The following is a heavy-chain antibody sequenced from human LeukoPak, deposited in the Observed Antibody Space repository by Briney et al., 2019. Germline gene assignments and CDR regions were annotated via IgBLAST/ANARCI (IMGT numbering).Heavy chain of an antibody. CDR3: AELGITMIGGV. Sequence: GGSLRLSCAASGFTFSSYGMSWVRQAPGKGLEWVSYISSSGSTIYYADSVKGRFTSSRDNAKNSLYLQMNSLRAEDTAVYYCAELGITMIGGVWGKGTTVTISS. D-gene: IGHD3-10*02. J-gene: IGHJ6*04. CDR2: ISSSGSTI. V-gene: IGHV3-48*04. CDR1: GFTFSSYG.